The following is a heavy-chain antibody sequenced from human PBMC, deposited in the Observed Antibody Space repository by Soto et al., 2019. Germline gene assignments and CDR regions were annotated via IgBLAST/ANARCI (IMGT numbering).Heavy chain of an antibody. V-gene: IGHV4-59*12. Sequence: SSETLSLTCTVSGGSISSYYWSWIRQPPGKGLEWIGYIYYSGSTNYNPSLKSRVTISVDTSKNQFSLQLNSVTPEDTAVYYCARGPYYDFWSGYPVDVWGQGTTVTVSS. CDR2: IYYSGST. CDR1: GGSISSYY. D-gene: IGHD3-3*01. CDR3: ARGPYYDFWSGYPVDV. J-gene: IGHJ6*02.